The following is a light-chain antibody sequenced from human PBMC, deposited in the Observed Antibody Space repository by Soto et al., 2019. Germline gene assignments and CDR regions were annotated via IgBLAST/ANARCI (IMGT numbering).Light chain of an antibody. Sequence: DVVMTQSPLSLPVIFGQPASISCRSSRSLVHTNGNTYLNWVQQRRGQSPRRLIYMVSNRVSGVPARFSDSGSGTDVTLKISRVEADDVGVYFCMQAIHWPWTFGQGTQG. J-gene: IGKJ1*01. CDR2: MVS. CDR1: RSLVHTNGNTY. CDR3: MQAIHWPWT. V-gene: IGKV2-30*02.